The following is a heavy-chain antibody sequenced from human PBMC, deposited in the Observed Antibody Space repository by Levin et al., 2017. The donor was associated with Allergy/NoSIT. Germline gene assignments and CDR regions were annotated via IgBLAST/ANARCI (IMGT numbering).Heavy chain of an antibody. CDR2: INPGDGST. CDR3: ARRDCSGTSCYFAV. J-gene: IGHJ4*02. D-gene: IGHD2-2*01. Sequence: ASVKVSCKASGYALTNYYIHWVRQAPGQGLEWMGIINPGDGSTTYAQKFQGRVTMTRDTSTSTVYMEVSSLRSDGTAIYYCARRDCSGTSCYFAVWGQGTLVTVSS. V-gene: IGHV1-46*01. CDR1: GYALTNYY.